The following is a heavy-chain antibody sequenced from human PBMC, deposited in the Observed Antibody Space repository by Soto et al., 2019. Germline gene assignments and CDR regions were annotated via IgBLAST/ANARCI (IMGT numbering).Heavy chain of an antibody. J-gene: IGHJ4*02. Sequence: QLQLQESGPGLVKPSQTLSLACTVSGGSFSSGGYYWSWIRQLPGKGLEWIGYIYYSGSTYYNPSLKSRFPILLDTSKNQFSLKLSSVTAADTAVYYCARATSFSGHHGYWGQGTLVTVSS. CDR2: IYYSGST. V-gene: IGHV4-31*03. CDR1: GGSFSSGGYY. D-gene: IGHD2-8*02. CDR3: ARATSFSGHHGY.